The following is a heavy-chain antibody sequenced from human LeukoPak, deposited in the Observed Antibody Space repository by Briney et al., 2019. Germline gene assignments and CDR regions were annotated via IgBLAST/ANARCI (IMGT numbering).Heavy chain of an antibody. CDR2: IGTAGDT. D-gene: IGHD5-24*01. J-gene: IGHJ4*02. CDR1: GFTFTNYG. Sequence: QSGGSLRLSCAASGFTFTNYGMHWVRQAIGKGLEWVSGIGTAGDTYYPGSVKGRFTISRENAKNSMYLQMNSLRAGDTAVYYCARGAARMVEIATIISFEYWGQGTLVTVSS. V-gene: IGHV3-13*01. CDR3: ARGAARMVEIATIISFEY.